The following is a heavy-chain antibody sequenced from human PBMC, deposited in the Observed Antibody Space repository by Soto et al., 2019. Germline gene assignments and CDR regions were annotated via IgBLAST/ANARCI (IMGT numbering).Heavy chain of an antibody. J-gene: IGHJ4*02. CDR2: ISYSGST. CDR3: ATMGTPATGLYFFDY. D-gene: IGHD2-15*01. Sequence: SETLSLTCTVSGGSISSGGYYWSWIRQPPGKGLEWIGFISYSGSTYYSTSLKSRVTISVDTSKSQFSLNLSFVTAADTAVYYCATMGTPATGLYFFDYWGQGSLVTVSS. CDR1: GGSISSGGYY. V-gene: IGHV4-30-4*08.